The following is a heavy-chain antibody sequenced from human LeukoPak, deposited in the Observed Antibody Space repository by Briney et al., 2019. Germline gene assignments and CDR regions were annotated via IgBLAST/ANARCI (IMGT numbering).Heavy chain of an antibody. CDR1: GGSISSYY. Sequence: PSETLSLTCTVSGGSISSYYWSWIRQPPGKGLEWIGFIYYSGITNYNPSLKSRVTISVDTSKNQFSLKLSSVTAADTAVYYCARLVMAYCGGDCYSKTHTLYYYYGMDVWGQGTTVTVSS. V-gene: IGHV4-59*08. D-gene: IGHD2-21*02. CDR2: IYYSGIT. J-gene: IGHJ6*02. CDR3: ARLVMAYCGGDCYSKTHTLYYYYGMDV.